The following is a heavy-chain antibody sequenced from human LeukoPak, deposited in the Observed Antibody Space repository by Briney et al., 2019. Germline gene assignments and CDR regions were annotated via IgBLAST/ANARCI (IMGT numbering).Heavy chain of an antibody. V-gene: IGHV1-2*02. CDR3: ARDPLGSSSWYVDY. J-gene: IGHJ4*02. Sequence: ASVKVSCKASGYTFTGYYMHWVGQAPGQGLEWMGWINPNSGGTNYAQKFQGRVTMTRDTSISTAYMELSRLRSDDTAVYYCARDPLGSSSWYVDYWGQGTLVTVSS. CDR1: GYTFTGYY. D-gene: IGHD6-13*01. CDR2: INPNSGGT.